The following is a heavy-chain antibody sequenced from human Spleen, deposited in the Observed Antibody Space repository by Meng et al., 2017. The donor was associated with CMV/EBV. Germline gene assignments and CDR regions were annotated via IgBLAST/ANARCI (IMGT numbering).Heavy chain of an antibody. V-gene: IGHV3-7*03. D-gene: IGHD1-26*01. CDR3: VRWTTGRADY. CDR2: INQDGSQR. J-gene: IGHJ4*02. Sequence: GESLKISCAASGFHFSTYWMSWVRQAPGKALEWVANINQDGSQRNYVDSVKGRFTISRDNAKNSLHLQMNSLKTEDTAVYYCVRWTTGRADYWGQGTMVTVSS. CDR1: GFHFSTYW.